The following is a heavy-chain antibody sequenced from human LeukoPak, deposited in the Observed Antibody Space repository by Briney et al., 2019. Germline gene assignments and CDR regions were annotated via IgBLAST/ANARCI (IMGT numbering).Heavy chain of an antibody. CDR2: ISSSSSYI. Sequence: GGSLRLSCAASGFTFSSYSMNWVRQAPGKGLECVSSISSSSSYIYYADSVKGRFTISRDNAKNSLYLQMNSLRAEDTAVYYCARALLGDYYGMDVSGQGTTVTVSS. V-gene: IGHV3-21*01. CDR1: GFTFSSYS. CDR3: ARALLGDYYGMDV. J-gene: IGHJ6*02.